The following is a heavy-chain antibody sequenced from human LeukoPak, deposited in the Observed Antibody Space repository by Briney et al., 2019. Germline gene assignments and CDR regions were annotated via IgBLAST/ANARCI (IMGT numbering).Heavy chain of an antibody. Sequence: GVSLRLSCAASGFSFGTYAMSWVRQAPGKGLEWVSGVNGNGGSTSYADSVKGRFTIFRDNSKNTVYLQMNSLRVEDTAVYYCAKSLYGGCDYWGQGTVVTVSS. CDR3: AKSLYGGCDY. CDR1: GFSFGTYA. V-gene: IGHV3-23*01. CDR2: VNGNGGST. J-gene: IGHJ4*02. D-gene: IGHD3-16*02.